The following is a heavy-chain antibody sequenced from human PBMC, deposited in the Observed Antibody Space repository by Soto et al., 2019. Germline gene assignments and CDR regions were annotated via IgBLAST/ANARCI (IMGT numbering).Heavy chain of an antibody. CDR3: ALDGRPDYYDSSGYNDY. J-gene: IGHJ4*02. Sequence: SVKVFCKASGGTFSSYAISWVRQAPGQGLEWMGGIIPIFGTANYAQKFQGRVTITADKSTSTAYMELSSLRSEDTAVYYCALDGRPDYYDSSGYNDYWGQGTLVTVSS. V-gene: IGHV1-69*06. CDR2: IIPIFGTA. D-gene: IGHD3-22*01. CDR1: GGTFSSYA.